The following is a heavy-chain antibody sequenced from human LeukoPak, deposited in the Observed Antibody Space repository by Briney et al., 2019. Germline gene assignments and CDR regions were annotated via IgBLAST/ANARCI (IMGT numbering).Heavy chain of an antibody. Sequence: SGPTLVNPTQTLTLTCTFSGFSLSTSGVGVGWIRQPPGKALEWLALIYWNDDKRYSPSPKSRLTITKDTPKNQVVLTMTNMDPVDTATYYCAHRHLYCSSTSCHPADWFDPWGQGTLVTVSS. D-gene: IGHD2-2*01. CDR1: GFSLSTSGVG. CDR3: AHRHLYCSSTSCHPADWFDP. V-gene: IGHV2-5*01. CDR2: IYWNDDK. J-gene: IGHJ5*02.